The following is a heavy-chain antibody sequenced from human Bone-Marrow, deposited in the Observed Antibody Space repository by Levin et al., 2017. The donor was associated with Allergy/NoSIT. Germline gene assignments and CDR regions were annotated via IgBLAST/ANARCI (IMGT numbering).Heavy chain of an antibody. CDR3: AKDSGGGYYYYYGMDV. D-gene: IGHD3-16*01. V-gene: IGHV3-9*01. J-gene: IGHJ6*02. Sequence: QAGGSLRLSCAASGFTFDDYAIHWVRQPPKKGLEWVSGISWNSGIIGYADSVKGRFTISRDNAKNSLYLQMNSLRTEDTALYYCAKDSGGGYYYYYGMDVWGQGTTVTVSS. CDR1: GFTFDDYA. CDR2: ISWNSGII.